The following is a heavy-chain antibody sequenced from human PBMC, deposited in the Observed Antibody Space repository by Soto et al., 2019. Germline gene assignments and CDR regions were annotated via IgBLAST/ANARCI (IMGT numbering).Heavy chain of an antibody. J-gene: IGHJ4*02. D-gene: IGHD1-20*01. V-gene: IGHV3-23*01. Sequence: GGSLRLSCAASEFTFSSYAMSWVRQAPGRGLQWVAAISDSGGSTYYADSVKGRFTISRDNSKNTLYLQMSHLRAEDTALYYFSNQWISNITDRPRRFDYWGRGTLVTVSS. CDR1: EFTFSSYA. CDR3: SNQWISNITDRPRRFDY. CDR2: ISDSGGST.